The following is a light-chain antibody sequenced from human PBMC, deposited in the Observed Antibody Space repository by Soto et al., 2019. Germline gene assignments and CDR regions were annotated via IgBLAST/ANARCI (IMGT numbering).Light chain of an antibody. Sequence: DIQLTQSPSFLSASVGDRVTITCRASQGISSYLAWYQQKPGKAPNLLIYAASTLQSGVPSRFSGSGSGTEFTLTISSLQPEDSATYYCRQLNTYPWTFGQGTKVEIK. V-gene: IGKV1-9*01. CDR2: AAS. CDR3: RQLNTYPWT. J-gene: IGKJ1*01. CDR1: QGISSY.